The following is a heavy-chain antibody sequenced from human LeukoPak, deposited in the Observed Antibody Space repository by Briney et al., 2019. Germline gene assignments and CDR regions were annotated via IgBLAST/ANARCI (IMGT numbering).Heavy chain of an antibody. CDR3: ARGLQGIDY. J-gene: IGHJ4*02. CDR1: GFTFSRYW. CDR2: IDTDVSIT. Sequence: GGSLRLSCAASGFTFSRYWMHWVRQAPGKGLVWVSRIDTDVSITTYADSVKGRFTISRDNAKNTLYLQMNSLRAEDTAVYYCARGLQGIDYWGQGTLVTVSS. V-gene: IGHV3-74*01. D-gene: IGHD4-11*01.